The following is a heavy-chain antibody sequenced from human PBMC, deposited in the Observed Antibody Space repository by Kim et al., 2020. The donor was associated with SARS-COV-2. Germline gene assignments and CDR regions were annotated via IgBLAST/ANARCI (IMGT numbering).Heavy chain of an antibody. CDR3: ARGNDYIWGTSRAYFDY. Sequence: SLKSRITISTGTSKNLFSLNLSSVTAADTAVYYCARGNDYIWGTSRAYFDYWGQGTLVSVSS. V-gene: IGHV4-30-2*05. D-gene: IGHD3-16*02. J-gene: IGHJ4*02.